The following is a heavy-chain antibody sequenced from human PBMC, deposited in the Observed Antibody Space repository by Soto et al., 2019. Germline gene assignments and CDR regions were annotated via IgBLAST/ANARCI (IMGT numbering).Heavy chain of an antibody. CDR1: GGTFSSYA. D-gene: IGHD3-22*01. Sequence: ASVKVSCKASGGTFSSYAISWVRQAPGQGLEWMGGIIPIFGTANHAQKFQGRVTITADESTSTAYMELSSLRSEDTAVYYCARGLVDYDSSGYPHDYWGQGTLVTVSS. CDR3: ARGLVDYDSSGYPHDY. CDR2: IIPIFGTA. J-gene: IGHJ4*02. V-gene: IGHV1-69*13.